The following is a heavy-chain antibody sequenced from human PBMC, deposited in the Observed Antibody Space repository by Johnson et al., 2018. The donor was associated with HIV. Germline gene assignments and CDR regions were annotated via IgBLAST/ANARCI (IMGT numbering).Heavy chain of an antibody. V-gene: IGHV3-30*03. CDR1: GFTFSSYD. CDR3: ARGDCSGGSCYSEGATDAFDI. D-gene: IGHD2-15*01. CDR2: ISYDGRNK. J-gene: IGHJ3*02. Sequence: QVQLVESGGGLVQPGGSLRLSCAASGFTFSSYDMHWVRQAPGKGLEWVAVISYDGRNKYYADSVKGRFTLSRDNSKNTLYLQMNSLRAEDTAVYYCARGDCSGGSCYSEGATDAFDIWGQGTMVTVSS.